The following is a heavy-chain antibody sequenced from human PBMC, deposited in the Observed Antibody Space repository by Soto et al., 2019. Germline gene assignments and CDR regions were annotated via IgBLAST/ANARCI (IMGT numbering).Heavy chain of an antibody. V-gene: IGHV3-30*18. CDR1: GFTFSSYG. CDR3: GKGGGSSGWYKFDY. Sequence: QVQLVESGGGVVQPGRSLRLSCAASGFTFSSYGMHWVRQAPGKGLEWVAVISDDGSNKYYADSVKGRFTISRDNSKNTLYLQMNSLRAEDTAVYYCGKGGGSSGWYKFDYWGQGTLVTVSS. J-gene: IGHJ4*02. CDR2: ISDDGSNK. D-gene: IGHD6-19*01.